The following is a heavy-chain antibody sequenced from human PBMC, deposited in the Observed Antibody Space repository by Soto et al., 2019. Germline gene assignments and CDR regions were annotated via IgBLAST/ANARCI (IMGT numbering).Heavy chain of an antibody. CDR2: ISYDGSNK. V-gene: IGHV3-30*18. Sequence: GGTLRLSCAASGFTFSSYGMHWVRQAPGKGLEWVAVISYDGSNKYYADSVKGRFTISRDNSKNTLYLQMNSLRAEDTAVYYCAKDLGDYWGQGTLVTVSS. CDR3: AKDLGDY. D-gene: IGHD3-10*01. CDR1: GFTFSSYG. J-gene: IGHJ4*02.